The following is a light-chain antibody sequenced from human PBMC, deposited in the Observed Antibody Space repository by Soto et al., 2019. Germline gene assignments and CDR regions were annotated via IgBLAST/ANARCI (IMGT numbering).Light chain of an antibody. Sequence: DIQLTQSPSSLSAAVGDRVAMTCRASETISTFLNWYQHKPGKAPRLLISAASRLQSGVPPRFSGSGSGTEFTLTINSLRPADFASYYCQQSYSSSPITFAPGTRLEIK. CDR2: AAS. V-gene: IGKV1-39*01. CDR1: ETISTF. CDR3: QQSYSSSPIT. J-gene: IGKJ5*01.